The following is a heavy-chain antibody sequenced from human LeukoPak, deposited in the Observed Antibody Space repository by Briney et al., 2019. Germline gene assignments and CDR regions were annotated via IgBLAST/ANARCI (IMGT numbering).Heavy chain of an antibody. Sequence: ASVKVSCKASGYIFTNYGISWVRQAPGQGLEWMGWISAYKGNTKYAQKFQGRVTLTTDTSTNTAYMELRSLRSDDMAVYYCARDPGSFLSSSGWLNWFDPWGQGTLVTVSS. CDR3: ARDPGSFLSSSGWLNWFDP. CDR1: GYIFTNYG. D-gene: IGHD6-19*01. V-gene: IGHV1-18*03. J-gene: IGHJ5*02. CDR2: ISAYKGNT.